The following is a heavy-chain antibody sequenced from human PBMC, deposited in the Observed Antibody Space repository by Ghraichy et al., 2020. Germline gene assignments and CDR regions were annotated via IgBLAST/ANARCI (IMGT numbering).Heavy chain of an antibody. V-gene: IGHV4-4*02. CDR3: AGGLKQWLVPYFQD. Sequence: SETLSLTCAVSGDSINSSNWWCCVRQPPGKGLECVGEFYPSGTTNYNPSLNSRATISVNNSKHQFSLKLSSVTAADTAVYYCAGGLKQWLVPYFQDWGQGTLVTVSS. CDR1: GDSINSSNW. CDR2: FYPSGTT. J-gene: IGHJ1*01. D-gene: IGHD6-19*01.